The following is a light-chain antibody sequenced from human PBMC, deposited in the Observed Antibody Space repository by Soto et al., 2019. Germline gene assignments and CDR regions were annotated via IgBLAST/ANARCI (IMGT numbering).Light chain of an antibody. CDR1: HRLLHITGETF. V-gene: IGKV2D-29*02. Sequence: DVVMTDTLRWLLIPPEHPPFSPCRSRHRLLHITGETFLFWYLQKPGQSPQLLIYEVSTRVSGVPDRFSGSGSGTDFTIEVSRVETDDVGIYYCMQSTQLPPTFGQGTRLEIK. J-gene: IGKJ5*01. CDR3: MQSTQLPPT. CDR2: EVS.